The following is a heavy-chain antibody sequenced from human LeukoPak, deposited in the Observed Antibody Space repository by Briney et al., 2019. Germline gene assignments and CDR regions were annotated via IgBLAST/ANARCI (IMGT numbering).Heavy chain of an antibody. Sequence: GGSLRLSCAVSGFTFSCYTMHWVRQAPGKGLEWVALISYDGTNKYYADSVKGRFTISRDISRNTLYLQMNSLRPEDTAVYYCARDPGDYDYVWGSSPLGYWGQGTLVAVSS. CDR1: GFTFSCYT. D-gene: IGHD3-16*01. CDR3: ARDPGDYDYVWGSSPLGY. J-gene: IGHJ4*02. CDR2: ISYDGTNK. V-gene: IGHV3-30-3*01.